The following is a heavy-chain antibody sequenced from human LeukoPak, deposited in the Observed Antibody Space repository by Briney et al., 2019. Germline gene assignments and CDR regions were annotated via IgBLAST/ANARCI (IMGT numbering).Heavy chain of an antibody. J-gene: IGHJ4*02. CDR2: IIPIFGTA. CDR1: GGTFSGYA. V-gene: IGHV1-69*13. D-gene: IGHD3-22*01. CDR3: ARRNCYDSSGYVVDY. Sequence: SVKVSCKASGGTFSGYAISWVRQAPGQGLEWMGGIIPIFGTANYAQKFQGRVTITADESTSTAYMELSSLRSEDTAVYYCARRNCYDSSGYVVDYWGQGTLVTVSS.